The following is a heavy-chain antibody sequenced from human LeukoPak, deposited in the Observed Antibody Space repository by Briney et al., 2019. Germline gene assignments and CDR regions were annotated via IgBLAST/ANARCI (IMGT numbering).Heavy chain of an antibody. D-gene: IGHD3-22*01. J-gene: IGHJ4*02. CDR3: ARDIKYYYDSSGFDY. CDR2: ISYDGSNK. CDR1: GFTFSSYA. Sequence: PGRSLRLSCAASGFTFSSYAMPWVRQAPGKGLEWVAVISYDGSNKYYADSVKGRFTISRDNSKNTLYLQMNSLRAEDTAVYYCARDIKYYYDSSGFDYWGQGTLVTVSS. V-gene: IGHV3-30-3*01.